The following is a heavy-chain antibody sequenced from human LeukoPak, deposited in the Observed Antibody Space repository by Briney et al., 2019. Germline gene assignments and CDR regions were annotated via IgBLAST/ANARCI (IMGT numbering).Heavy chain of an antibody. D-gene: IGHD5-18*01. CDR3: ARGGYSYGSFFYYMDV. V-gene: IGHV4-59*10. CDR2: IYTSGST. CDR1: GGSFSGYY. Sequence: SETLSLTCAVYGGSFSGYYWSWIRQPAGKGLEWIGRIYTSGSTNYNPSLKSRVTMSVDTSQNQFSLKLSTVTAADTAVYYCARGGYSYGSFFYYMDVWGKGTTVTISS. J-gene: IGHJ6*03.